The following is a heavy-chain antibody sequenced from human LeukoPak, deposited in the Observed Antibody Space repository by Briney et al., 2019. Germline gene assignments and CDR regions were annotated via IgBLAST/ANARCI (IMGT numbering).Heavy chain of an antibody. CDR1: GYTFTDYY. V-gene: IGHV1-2*02. D-gene: IGHD2-2*01. Sequence: ASVKVSCKASGYTFTDYYMHWVRQAPGQGLEWMGWINPNSGGTNYAQKFQGRVTMTRDTSISTAYMELSRLRSDDTAVYYCARDLGDIVVVPAAYNWFDPWGQGTLVTVSS. CDR3: ARDLGDIVVVPAAYNWFDP. J-gene: IGHJ5*02. CDR2: INPNSGGT.